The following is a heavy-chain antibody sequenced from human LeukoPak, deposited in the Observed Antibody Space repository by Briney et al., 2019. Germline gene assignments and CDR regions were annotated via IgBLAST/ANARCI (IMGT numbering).Heavy chain of an antibody. V-gene: IGHV1-69*04. CDR1: GGTFSSYA. J-gene: IGHJ6*02. D-gene: IGHD2-2*02. CDR2: IIPILGIA. Sequence: SVKVSCKASGGTFSSYAISWVRQAPGQGIEWMGRIIPILGIANYAQKFQGRVTITADKSTSTAYMELSSLRSEDTAVYYCGGYCSSTSCYTDYYYGMDVWGQGTTVTVSS. CDR3: GGYCSSTSCYTDYYYGMDV.